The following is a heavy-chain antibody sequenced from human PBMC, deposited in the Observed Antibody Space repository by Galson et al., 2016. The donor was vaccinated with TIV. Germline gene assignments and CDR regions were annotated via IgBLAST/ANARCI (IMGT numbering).Heavy chain of an antibody. Sequence: TLSLTCAVSGGSLSGYFWTWIRQAPGKGLEWIGEISHSGYARHNPSLESRVTLSIDTSKSQFSLQLSSVTAADTAVYYCAREFYDVLTGPINFYYGMDIWGQGTTVTVS. V-gene: IGHV4-34*01. CDR1: GGSLSGYF. J-gene: IGHJ6*02. CDR3: AREFYDVLTGPINFYYGMDI. D-gene: IGHD3-9*01. CDR2: ISHSGYA.